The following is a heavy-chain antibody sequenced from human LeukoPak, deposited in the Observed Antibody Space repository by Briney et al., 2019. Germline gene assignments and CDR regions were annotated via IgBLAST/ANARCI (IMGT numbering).Heavy chain of an antibody. CDR3: AKSSHAFGAFDI. CDR1: GFTFSDAW. V-gene: IGHV3-23*01. Sequence: GGSLRLSCATSGFTFSDAWMSWVRQAPGKGLEWVSGISGSGGSTYYADSVRGRFTISRDNSKNTLYLQMNSLRAEDTAIYSCAKSSHAFGAFDIWGQGTMVTVSS. J-gene: IGHJ3*02. CDR2: ISGSGGST. D-gene: IGHD3-16*01.